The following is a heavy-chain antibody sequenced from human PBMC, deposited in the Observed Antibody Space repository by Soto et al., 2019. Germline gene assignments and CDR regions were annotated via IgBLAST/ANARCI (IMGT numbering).Heavy chain of an antibody. CDR2: ISPYNGNT. CDR1: GYTFTNYD. Sequence: ASVKVSCKASGYTFTNYDISWVRQAPGQGLEWMGYISPYNGNTNYAQKFQDRVTLTTDTSTSTAYMELTSLTSDDTAVYYCARDRSTGDYWGQGTLVTVS. V-gene: IGHV1-18*01. J-gene: IGHJ4*02. CDR3: ARDRSTGDY.